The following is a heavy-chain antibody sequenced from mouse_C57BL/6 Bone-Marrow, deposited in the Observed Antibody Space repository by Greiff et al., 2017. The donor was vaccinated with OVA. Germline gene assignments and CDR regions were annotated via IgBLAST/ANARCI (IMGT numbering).Heavy chain of an antibody. CDR1: GYTFTSYW. CDR3: ARFIYYSNYEGAMDY. V-gene: IGHV1-64*01. J-gene: IGHJ4*01. CDR2: IHPNSGST. Sequence: QVQLQQPGAELVKPGASVKLSCKASGYTFTSYWMHWVKQRPGQGLEWIGMIHPNSGSTNYNEKFKSKATLTVDKSSSTAYMQLSSLTSEDSAVYYCARFIYYSNYEGAMDYWGQGTSVTVSS. D-gene: IGHD2-5*01.